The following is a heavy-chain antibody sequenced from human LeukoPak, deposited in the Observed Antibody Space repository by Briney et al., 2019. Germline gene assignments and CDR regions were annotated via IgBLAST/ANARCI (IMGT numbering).Heavy chain of an antibody. CDR2: INPNSGGT. CDR1: GYTFTSYD. CDR3: ARDLFGAVAGTRVYNWFDP. D-gene: IGHD6-19*01. V-gene: IGHV1-2*02. Sequence: ASVKVSCKASGYTFTSYDINWVRQATGQGLEWMGWINPNSGGTNYAQKFQGRVTMTRDTSISTAYMELSRLRSDDTAVYYCARDLFGAVAGTRVYNWFDPWGQGTLVTVSS. J-gene: IGHJ5*02.